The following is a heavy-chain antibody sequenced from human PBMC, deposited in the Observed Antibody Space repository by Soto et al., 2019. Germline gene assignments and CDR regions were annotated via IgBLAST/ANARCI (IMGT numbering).Heavy chain of an antibody. V-gene: IGHV5-51*03. CDR1: GYIISTVW. CDR2: IYPGDSDT. Sequence: PGESLKICNKGAGYIISTVWIGWGRELGGRGLEWMGNIYPGDSDTRFNPSFQGQVTITADKSTSTAYLQWSSLKASVTAMYYCAKYYDFWSGPHYYGMDVWGRGTTVTVSS. CDR3: AKYYDFWSGPHYYGMDV. D-gene: IGHD3-3*01. J-gene: IGHJ6*02.